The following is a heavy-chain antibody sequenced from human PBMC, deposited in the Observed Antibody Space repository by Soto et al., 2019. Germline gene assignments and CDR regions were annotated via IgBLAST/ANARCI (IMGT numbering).Heavy chain of an antibody. Sequence: ASVKVSCKTSGYTFNTYGINWVRQAPGQGLELMGWISAYDGKTTYAEKFQGRVTLTTDTSTSTAYMELRSLRPDDTAIYYCARDPHEFWTSYWFDPWGQGTPVTV. V-gene: IGHV1-18*01. CDR2: ISAYDGKT. CDR1: GYTFNTYG. D-gene: IGHD3-3*01. J-gene: IGHJ5*02. CDR3: ARDPHEFWTSYWFDP.